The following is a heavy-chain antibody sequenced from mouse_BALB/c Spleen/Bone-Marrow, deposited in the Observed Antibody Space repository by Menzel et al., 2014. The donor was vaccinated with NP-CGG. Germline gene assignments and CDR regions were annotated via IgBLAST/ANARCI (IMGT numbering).Heavy chain of an antibody. CDR3: ARAYYRYPFDY. CDR1: GFTFSSYT. CDR2: ISSGGGNT. Sequence: EVQVVESGGGLVEPGGSLKLSCAASGFTFSSYTMSWVRQTPEKRLEWVATISSGGGNTYYPDSMKGRFAISRDNAKNNLYLQMSSLRSEDTALYYCARAYYRYPFDYWGQGTTLTVSS. D-gene: IGHD2-14*01. V-gene: IGHV5-9*03. J-gene: IGHJ2*01.